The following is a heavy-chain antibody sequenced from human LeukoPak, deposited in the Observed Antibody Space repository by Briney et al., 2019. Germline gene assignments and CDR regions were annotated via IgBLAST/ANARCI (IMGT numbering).Heavy chain of an antibody. J-gene: IGHJ4*02. V-gene: IGHV1-46*01. CDR2: INPSGGST. CDR1: GYTFTSYY. Sequence: ASVKVSCKASGYTFTSYYMHWARQAPGQGLEWMGIINPSGGSTSYAQKFQGRVTMTRDTSTSTVYMELSSLRSEDTAVYYCARDRGGYNRPIYYFDYWGQGTLVTVSS. D-gene: IGHD5-24*01. CDR3: ARDRGGYNRPIYYFDY.